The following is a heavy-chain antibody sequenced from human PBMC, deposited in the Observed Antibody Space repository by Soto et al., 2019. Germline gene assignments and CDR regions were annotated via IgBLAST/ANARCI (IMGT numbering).Heavy chain of an antibody. Sequence: KTSETLSLTCTVSGDSIISSDFYWGWVRQPPGKGLEWIGSIFYLGSSYYNPSLKSRVTMSVDTSKNQFSLRLRSVTAADTALYFCARQSLALRKNNWSDHWGQGIMVTVSS. CDR1: GDSIISSDFY. D-gene: IGHD3-3*02. CDR2: IFYLGSS. V-gene: IGHV4-39*01. CDR3: ARQSLALRKNNWSDH. J-gene: IGHJ5*02.